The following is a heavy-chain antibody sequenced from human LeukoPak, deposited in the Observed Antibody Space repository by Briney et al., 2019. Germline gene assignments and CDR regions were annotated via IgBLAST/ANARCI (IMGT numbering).Heavy chain of an antibody. CDR3: ARDQSAGYSSNDFDY. V-gene: IGHV3-20*04. D-gene: IGHD6-13*01. CDR1: GFTFDDNG. J-gene: IGHJ4*02. CDR2: INWNGGST. Sequence: PGGSLRLSCAASGFTFDDNGMSWVRQAPGKGLEWVSGINWNGGSTGYADSVKGRFTISRDNAKNSLYLQMNSLRAEDTALYYCARDQSAGYSSNDFDYWGQGTLVTVSS.